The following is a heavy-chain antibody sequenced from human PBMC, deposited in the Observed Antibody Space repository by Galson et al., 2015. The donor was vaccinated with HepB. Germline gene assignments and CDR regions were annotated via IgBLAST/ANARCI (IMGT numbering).Heavy chain of an antibody. CDR1: GYTFTSYD. V-gene: IGHV1-8*01. CDR3: ARAPDFWSGYYRGEDI. Sequence: VKVSCKASGYTFTSYDINWVRQATGQGLEWMGWMNPNSGNIGYAQKFQGRVTMTRNTSISTAYMELSSLRSEDTAVYYCARAPDFWSGYYRGEDIWGQGTMVTVSS. D-gene: IGHD3-3*01. CDR2: MNPNSGNI. J-gene: IGHJ3*02.